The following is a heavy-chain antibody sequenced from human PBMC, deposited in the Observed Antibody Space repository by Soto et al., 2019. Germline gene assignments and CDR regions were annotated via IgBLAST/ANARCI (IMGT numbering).Heavy chain of an antibody. Sequence: ASVKVSCKVSGYTLTELSMHWVRQAPGKGLEWMGGFDPEDGETIYAQKFQGRVTMTEDTSTDTAYMELSSLRSEDTAVYYCTTKGWLQLMAAFDIWGQGTMFTVSS. CDR1: GYTLTELS. J-gene: IGHJ3*02. V-gene: IGHV1-24*01. CDR2: FDPEDGET. CDR3: TTKGWLQLMAAFDI. D-gene: IGHD5-12*01.